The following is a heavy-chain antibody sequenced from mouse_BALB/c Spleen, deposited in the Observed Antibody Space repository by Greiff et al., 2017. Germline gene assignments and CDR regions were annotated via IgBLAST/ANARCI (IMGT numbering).Heavy chain of an antibody. J-gene: IGHJ3*01. CDR1: GYTFTDYE. Sequence: VHLVESGAELVRPGASVTLSCKASGYTFTDYEMHWVKQTPVHGLEWIGAIDPETGGTAYNQKFKGKATLTADKSSSTAYMELRSLTSEDSAVYYCTGGYGWFAYWGQGTLVTVSA. V-gene: IGHV1-15*01. D-gene: IGHD1-1*02. CDR2: IDPETGGT. CDR3: TGGYGWFAY.